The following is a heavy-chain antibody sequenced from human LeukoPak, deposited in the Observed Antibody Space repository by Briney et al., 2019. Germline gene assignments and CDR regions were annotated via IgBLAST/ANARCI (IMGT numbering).Heavy chain of an antibody. D-gene: IGHD6-19*01. CDR3: ARFSSGWYYFDY. Sequence: KAGGSLRLSCAASGFTFSDYYMSWIRQAPGKGLEWVSYISSRSSHTNYADTVKGRFTISGDNAKNSLYLQMNSLRAEDTAVYYCARFSSGWYYFDYWGQGTLVTVSS. CDR1: GFTFSDYY. CDR2: ISSRSSHT. J-gene: IGHJ4*02. V-gene: IGHV3-11*03.